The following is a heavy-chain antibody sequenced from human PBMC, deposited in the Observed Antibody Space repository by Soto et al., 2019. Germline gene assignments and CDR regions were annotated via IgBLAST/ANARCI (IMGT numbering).Heavy chain of an antibody. D-gene: IGHD6-19*01. CDR2: ISGGGSGA. CDR3: AKDLGWYVH. J-gene: IGHJ4*02. V-gene: IGHV3-23*01. CDR1: GFTFSDHA. Sequence: EVQLLESGGGLVQPGGSLRLSCAASGFTFSDHAMTWVRQAPGKGLEWVSGISGGGSGAYYADSVKGRFTISRYNSKNTLFLQMDSLRAEVTSVYYCAKDLGWYVHWGQGTLVTVSS.